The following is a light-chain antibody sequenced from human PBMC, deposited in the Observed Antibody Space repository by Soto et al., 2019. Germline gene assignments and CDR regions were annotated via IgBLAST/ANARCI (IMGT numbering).Light chain of an antibody. CDR3: AAWDDSLSGRS. J-gene: IGLJ1*01. CDR2: RNN. CDR1: SSNIGSNY. V-gene: IGLV1-47*01. Sequence: QSVLTQPPSASGTPGQRVTISCSGSSSNIGSNYVYWYQQLPGMAPKLLIYRNNQRPSGVPDRFSGSKSGTSASLAISGLRSEDEAGYYCAAWDDSLSGRSFGTGTKVTVL.